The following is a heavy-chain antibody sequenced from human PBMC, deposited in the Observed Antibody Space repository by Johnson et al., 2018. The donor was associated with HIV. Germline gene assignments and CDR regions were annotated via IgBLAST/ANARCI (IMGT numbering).Heavy chain of an antibody. V-gene: IGHV3-9*01. CDR1: GFTFDDYV. Sequence: VQLVESGGGLVQPGGSLRLSCAVSGFTFDDYVMSWVRQAPGKGLEWVSGISWNSGSIGYADSVKGRFTISRENAKNSLYLQMNSLRAGDTAVYYCARGIVGATYAFDIWGQGTMVTVSS. CDR2: ISWNSGSI. CDR3: ARGIVGATYAFDI. D-gene: IGHD1-26*01. J-gene: IGHJ3*02.